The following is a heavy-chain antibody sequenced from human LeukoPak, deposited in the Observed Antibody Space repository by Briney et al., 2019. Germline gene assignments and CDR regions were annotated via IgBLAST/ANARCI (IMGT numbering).Heavy chain of an antibody. CDR2: IIPIFGTA. Sequence: SVEVSCKASGGTFSSYAISWVRQAPGQGLEWMGGIIPIFGTANYAQKFQGRVTITADESTSTAYMELSSLRSEDTAVYYCAGLIRFLEWPNAFDIWGQGTMVTVSS. J-gene: IGHJ3*02. V-gene: IGHV1-69*13. D-gene: IGHD3-3*01. CDR1: GGTFSSYA. CDR3: AGLIRFLEWPNAFDI.